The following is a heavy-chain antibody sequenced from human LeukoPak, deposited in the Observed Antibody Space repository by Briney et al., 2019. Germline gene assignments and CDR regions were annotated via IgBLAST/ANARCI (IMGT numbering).Heavy chain of an antibody. D-gene: IGHD1-26*01. Sequence: GGSLRLSCAAAGFTFSRYWMSWVRQATGKGLECVAKIKEDGSEAHYVDSVKGRFTISRDNAKESLYLQMNSLRAEDTAVYYCAKGDTTWELPRDYWGQGTLVTVSS. V-gene: IGHV3-7*03. CDR2: IKEDGSEA. J-gene: IGHJ4*02. CDR1: GFTFSRYW. CDR3: AKGDTTWELPRDY.